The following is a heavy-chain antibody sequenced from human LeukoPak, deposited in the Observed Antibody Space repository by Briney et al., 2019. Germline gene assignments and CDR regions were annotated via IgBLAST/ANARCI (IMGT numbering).Heavy chain of an antibody. V-gene: IGHV4-59*01. CDR3: ARVSDYYDSSGYYYYPFDY. CDR2: IYYGGST. J-gene: IGHJ4*02. D-gene: IGHD3-22*01. Sequence: PSETLSLTYTVSGGSISSYYWSWIRQPPGKGVEWIGYIYYGGSTNYNPSLKSRVTISVDTSKNQFSLKLSSVTAADTAVYYCARVSDYYDSSGYYYYPFDYWGQGTLVTVSS. CDR1: GGSISSYY.